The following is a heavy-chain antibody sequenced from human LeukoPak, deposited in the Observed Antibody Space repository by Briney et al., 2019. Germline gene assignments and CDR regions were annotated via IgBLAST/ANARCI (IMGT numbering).Heavy chain of an antibody. CDR1: GGSLSGYY. J-gene: IGHJ5*02. CDR2: INHSGST. CDR3: ARRYGEEVDP. V-gene: IGHV4-34*01. Sequence: RPSETLSLTCAVYGGSLSGYYWSWIRQPPGKGLEWIGEINHSGSTNYNPSLKSRVTISVDTSKHQFSLKLSSVTAADTAVYYCARRYGEEVDPWGQGTLVTVSS. D-gene: IGHD7-27*01.